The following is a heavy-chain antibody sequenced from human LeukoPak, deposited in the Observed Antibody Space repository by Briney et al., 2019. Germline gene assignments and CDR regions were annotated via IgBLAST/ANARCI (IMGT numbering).Heavy chain of an antibody. V-gene: IGHV4-59*08. CDR3: ARHWETSSWYVDY. D-gene: IGHD6-13*01. CDR1: GGSISSYY. Sequence: SETLSLTCTVSGGSISSYYWSWIRQPPGKGLEWIGYIYYSGSTNYNPSLKSRVTISVDTSKNQFSLKLSSVTAADTAVYYCARHWETSSWYVDYWGQGTLVTVSS. J-gene: IGHJ4*02. CDR2: IYYSGST.